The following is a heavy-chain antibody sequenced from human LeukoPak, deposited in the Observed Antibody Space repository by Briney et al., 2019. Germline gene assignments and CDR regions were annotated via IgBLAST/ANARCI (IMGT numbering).Heavy chain of an antibody. V-gene: IGHV3-23*01. Sequence: PGGSLRLSCAVSGFTFSSYAMSWVRQAPGKGLEWVSGIRGSGGSTDYADSVKGRFTISRDNSKNMVYLQMNSLRAEDTAVYYCAKDREVIVPAAGDYWGQGTLVTVSS. CDR3: AKDREVIVPAAGDY. CDR2: IRGSGGST. CDR1: GFTFSSYA. J-gene: IGHJ4*02. D-gene: IGHD2-2*01.